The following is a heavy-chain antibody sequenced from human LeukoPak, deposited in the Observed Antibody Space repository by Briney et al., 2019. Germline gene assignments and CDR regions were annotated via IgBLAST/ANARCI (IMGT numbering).Heavy chain of an antibody. Sequence: GGSLRLSCAASGFTFSSLAMNWVRPAPGKGLEWVSSISGRGGRTYYADSVKGRFTISRDNSKNTLYLQMNSLRAEDPAIYYCAKSGSHYDFWSGYLVWGQGTLVTVSS. CDR1: GFTFSSLA. CDR2: ISGRGGRT. D-gene: IGHD3-3*01. V-gene: IGHV3-23*01. J-gene: IGHJ4*02. CDR3: AKSGSHYDFWSGYLV.